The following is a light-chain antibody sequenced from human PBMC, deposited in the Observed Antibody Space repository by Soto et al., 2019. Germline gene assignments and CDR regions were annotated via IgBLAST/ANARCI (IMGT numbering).Light chain of an antibody. Sequence: DIQMTQSPSSLSASVGDSVTITCRASQSVATYLNWYQQKSGRAPKLLICAASTLQSGVPSRFSGSGSGVDFTLNVSNLQAGDFATDYCQQPFSVPPTFGGGTKVELK. CDR1: QSVATY. CDR2: AAS. CDR3: QQPFSVPPT. V-gene: IGKV1-39*01. J-gene: IGKJ4*01.